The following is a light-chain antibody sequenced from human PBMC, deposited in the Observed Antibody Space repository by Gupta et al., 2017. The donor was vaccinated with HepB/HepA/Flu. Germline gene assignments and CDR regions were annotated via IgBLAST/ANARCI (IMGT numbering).Light chain of an antibody. V-gene: IGLV3-21*02. CDR1: NIESKN. Sequence: SYVLTQPPPVSVAPGETARISCGGDNIESKNVHWYQQRPGQAPVLVVYDDGDRPSGIPERFSGSNSGNTATLNISRVEAGDEAIYYCQVWDNTSDHLKFFGGGTKLTVL. CDR2: DDG. J-gene: IGLJ2*01. CDR3: QVWDNTSDHLKF.